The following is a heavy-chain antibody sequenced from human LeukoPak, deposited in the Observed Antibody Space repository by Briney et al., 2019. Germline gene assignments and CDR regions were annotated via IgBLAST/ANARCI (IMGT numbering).Heavy chain of an antibody. CDR2: IYTSGST. J-gene: IGHJ6*03. CDR3: ARGWGWNYSSYYYYMDV. CDR1: GGSISSYY. V-gene: IGHV4-4*07. D-gene: IGHD1-7*01. Sequence: SETLSLTCTVSGGSISSYYWSWIRQPAGKGLEWIGRIYTSGSTNYNPSLKSRVTMSVDTSKNQFFLKLSSVTAADTAVYYCARGWGWNYSSYYYYMDVWGKGTTVTVSS.